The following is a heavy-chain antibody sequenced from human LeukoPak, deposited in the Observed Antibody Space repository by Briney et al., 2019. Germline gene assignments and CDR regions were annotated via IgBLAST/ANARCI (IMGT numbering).Heavy chain of an antibody. Sequence: PGGSLRLSCAASGFTFSSYAMSWVRQAPGKGLEWVSTISGGGSSTYYADSVKGRFTISRDNSKNTLYLQMNSLRAEDTALYYCARDQEYQLRGYFDLWGRGTLVTVSS. V-gene: IGHV3-23*01. CDR1: GFTFSSYA. D-gene: IGHD2-2*01. CDR3: ARDQEYQLRGYFDL. J-gene: IGHJ2*01. CDR2: ISGGGSST.